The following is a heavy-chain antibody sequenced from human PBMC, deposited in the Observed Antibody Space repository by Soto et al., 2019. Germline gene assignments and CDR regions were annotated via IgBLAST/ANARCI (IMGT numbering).Heavy chain of an antibody. CDR3: VTVNLVGAAYYFDY. CDR1: GCSIRNGDYY. CDR2: VYYSGTT. D-gene: IGHD1-26*01. Sequence: SETLSLTCTVSGCSIRNGDYYWGWLRQPPGKGLEWIGYVYYSGTTYSHPSLNSRVSISVDTSENQFSLRLTSVTAADTAVYYCVTVNLVGAAYYFDYWGPGTLVTVSS. J-gene: IGHJ4*02. V-gene: IGHV4-30-4*01.